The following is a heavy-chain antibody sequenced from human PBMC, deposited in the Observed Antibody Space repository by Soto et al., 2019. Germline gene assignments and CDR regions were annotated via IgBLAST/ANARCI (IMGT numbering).Heavy chain of an antibody. CDR2: ISANGQGI. CDR1: GFTFSSYA. CDR3: AKDRNYPRDYFHY. Sequence: AGSLRLSCAASGFTFSSYALSWVRQAPGKGLEWVSAISANGQGIYYADYVRGRFTISRDNSKNTIFLHMDSLRAEDTAVYYCAKDRNYPRDYFHYWGQGTMVTVSS. J-gene: IGHJ4*02. D-gene: IGHD1-7*01. V-gene: IGHV3-23*01.